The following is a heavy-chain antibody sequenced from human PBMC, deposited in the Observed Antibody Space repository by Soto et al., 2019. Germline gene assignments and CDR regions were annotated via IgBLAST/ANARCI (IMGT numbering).Heavy chain of an antibody. J-gene: IGHJ6*02. D-gene: IGHD2-2*01. CDR3: ARACSSTSCYPGYSSSSHYYYYGMDV. CDR1: GYTFTGYY. Sequence: ASVKVSCKASGYTFTGYYMHWVRQAPRQGLEWMGWINPNSGGTNYAQKFQGWVTMTRDTSISTAYMELSRLRSDDTAVYYCARACSSTSCYPGYSSSSHYYYYGMDVWGQGTPVTVSS. CDR2: INPNSGGT. V-gene: IGHV1-2*04.